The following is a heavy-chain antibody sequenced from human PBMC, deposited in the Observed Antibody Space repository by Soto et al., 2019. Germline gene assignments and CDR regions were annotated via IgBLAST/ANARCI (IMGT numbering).Heavy chain of an antibody. D-gene: IGHD6-19*01. CDR2: VFYRGTT. V-gene: IGHV4-61*01. CDR1: GDSVSSDTYF. J-gene: IGHJ4*02. Sequence: SETLSLTCTVSGDSVSSDTYFLSWIRQPPGKGLEWIGYVFYRGTTDYNPSLKSRVTMSVDTSKNQFSLRLNSMTAADTAIYYCARVGGSGWNFDSWGQGILVTGLL. CDR3: ARVGGSGWNFDS.